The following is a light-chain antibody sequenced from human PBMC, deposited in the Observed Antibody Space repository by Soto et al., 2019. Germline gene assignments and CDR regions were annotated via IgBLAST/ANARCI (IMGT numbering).Light chain of an antibody. Sequence: DIQVTQSPSTLSASVGDRVTITCRASQSISSWLAWYQQKPGKAPKLLIYKASSLESGVPSRFSGSGSGTEFTLTISSLQPDDFATYYCQQYNSYKTFGQGTKVAIK. CDR1: QSISSW. CDR3: QQYNSYKT. J-gene: IGKJ1*01. CDR2: KAS. V-gene: IGKV1-5*03.